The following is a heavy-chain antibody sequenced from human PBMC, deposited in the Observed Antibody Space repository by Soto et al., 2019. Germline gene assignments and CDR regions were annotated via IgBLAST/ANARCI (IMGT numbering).Heavy chain of an antibody. CDR1: GYTCTSYY. J-gene: IGHJ4*02. Sequence: ASVKVSCKASGYTCTSYYMHWVLQAPGQGLEWMGIINPSGGSTSYAQKFQGRVTMTRDTSTSTVYMELSSLRSEDTAVYYCASVDYDSSGYYHYYFDYWGQGTLVTVS. CDR3: ASVDYDSSGYYHYYFDY. D-gene: IGHD3-22*01. CDR2: INPSGGST. V-gene: IGHV1-46*01.